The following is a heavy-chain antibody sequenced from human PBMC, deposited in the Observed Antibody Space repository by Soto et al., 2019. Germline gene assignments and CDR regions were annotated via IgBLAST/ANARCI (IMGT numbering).Heavy chain of an antibody. Sequence: RALRLPFVASGVTFSSDAMRWGRQAPGKGEEWGSAICGSDDSTYYADSVKGRLTISRDNSKNTLYLQMNSLRAEDTAVYYCARDWEVVGAATLPYGMAVWGQGTTVSVSS. CDR2: ICGSDDST. J-gene: IGHJ6*02. CDR1: GVTFSSDA. CDR3: ARDWEVVGAATLPYGMAV. D-gene: IGHD2-15*01. V-gene: IGHV3-23*01.